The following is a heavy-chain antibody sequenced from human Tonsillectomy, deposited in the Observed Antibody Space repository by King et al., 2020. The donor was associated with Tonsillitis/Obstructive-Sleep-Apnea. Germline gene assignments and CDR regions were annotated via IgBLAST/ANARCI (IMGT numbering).Heavy chain of an antibody. Sequence: QLVQAGGGLVQPGGSRRLSCAASGFTFSSYEMNWVRQAPGKGREGVAYIRSSGSTRYDADSVKGRCTSPRDNAKTSLYLQMNSLRAEDTAVYYCARDGAYGSVPFDYWGPGTLVTVSS. D-gene: IGHD3-10*01. J-gene: IGHJ4*02. CDR1: GFTFSSYE. CDR2: IRSSGSTR. V-gene: IGHV3-48*03. CDR3: ARDGAYGSVPFDY.